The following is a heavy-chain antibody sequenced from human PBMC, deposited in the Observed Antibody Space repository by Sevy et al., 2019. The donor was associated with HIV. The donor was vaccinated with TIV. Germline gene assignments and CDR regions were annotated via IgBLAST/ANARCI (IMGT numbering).Heavy chain of an antibody. CDR1: GYIFTDYY. J-gene: IGHJ3*02. V-gene: IGHV1-2*02. CDR2: INPDTAVT. Sequence: ASVKVSCKASGYIFTDYYIHWLRQAPGQGLEWMGWINPDTAVTDYAQNFQGRVTMTMDTSINTAYMELSRLRSDDTAVFYCTTSLVDCSRTTCYGIFDIWGQGTMVTVSS. CDR3: TTSLVDCSRTTCYGIFDI. D-gene: IGHD2-2*01.